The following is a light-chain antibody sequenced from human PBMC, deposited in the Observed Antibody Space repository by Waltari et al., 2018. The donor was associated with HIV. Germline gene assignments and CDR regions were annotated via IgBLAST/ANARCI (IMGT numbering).Light chain of an antibody. CDR1: SSDVGSYYL. V-gene: IGLV2-23*03. J-gene: IGLJ2*01. CDR3: CSYAGSSTFRV. Sequence: QSALTQPASVSASPGQSITISCPGTSSDVGSYYLVSWYQQHPGKDPQLMIYEGSRRPSGVSTRFSGSKSCNAAALTSSGLQGEDEADYYCCSYAGSSTFRVFGGGTKLTVL. CDR2: EGS.